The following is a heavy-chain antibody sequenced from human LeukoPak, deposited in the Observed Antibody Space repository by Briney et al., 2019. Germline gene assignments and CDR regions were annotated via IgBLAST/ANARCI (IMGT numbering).Heavy chain of an antibody. D-gene: IGHD5-18*01. CDR3: AKGAGGFSYYNWFDP. V-gene: IGHV4-34*01. J-gene: IGHJ5*02. CDR1: GGSFSGHY. Sequence: SEILSLTRAVYGGSFSGHYWTWIRQPPGKGLEWIGEINHSGSTNYNPSLESRVTISVDTSKNQFSLKLASVTAADTAIYYCAKGAGGFSYYNWFDPWGQGTLVTVSS. CDR2: INHSGST.